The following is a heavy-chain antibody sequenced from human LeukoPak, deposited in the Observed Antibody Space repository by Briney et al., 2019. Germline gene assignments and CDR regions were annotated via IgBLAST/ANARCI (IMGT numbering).Heavy chain of an antibody. CDR3: VRLGYSYDSSGYYYYYFDS. D-gene: IGHD3-22*01. CDR1: GYTFTGYY. CDR2: INPNSGGT. Sequence: ASVKVSCKASGYTFTGYYMHWVRQAPGQGLEWMGWINPNSGGTNYAQKFQGRVTITADDSTSTAYMEMNSLKSEDSAVYYCVRLGYSYDSSGYYYYYFDSWGQGTLVTVSS. V-gene: IGHV1-2*02. J-gene: IGHJ4*02.